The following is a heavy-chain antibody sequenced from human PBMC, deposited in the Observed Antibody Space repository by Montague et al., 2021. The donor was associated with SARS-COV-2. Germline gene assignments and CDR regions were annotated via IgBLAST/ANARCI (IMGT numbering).Heavy chain of an antibody. D-gene: IGHD3-10*02. V-gene: IGHV4-39*01. Sequence: SETLSLTCTVSGGSISSSSYYWGWIRQPPGKGLEWIGSIYYSGSTYYNPSLKSRVTISVDTSKNQFSLKLSSVTAADTAVYYRARQGPLFSWFDPWGQGTLVTVSS. CDR2: IYYSGST. J-gene: IGHJ5*02. CDR3: ARQGPLFSWFDP. CDR1: GGSISSSSYY.